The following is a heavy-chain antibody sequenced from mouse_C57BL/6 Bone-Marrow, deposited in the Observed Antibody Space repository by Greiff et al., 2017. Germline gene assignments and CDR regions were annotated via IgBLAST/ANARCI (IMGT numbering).Heavy chain of an antibody. V-gene: IGHV1-63*01. Sequence: VQLQQSGAELVRPGTSVKMSCKASGYTFTNYWMGWAKQRPGHGLEWIGDIYPRDGYTNYNEKFKGKATLTADKSSSTAYMQLSSLTSADSAIYYCARVEPYYFDYWGQGTTLTVSA. J-gene: IGHJ2*01. CDR1: GYTFTNYW. D-gene: IGHD1-1*01. CDR2: IYPRDGYT. CDR3: ARVEPYYFDY.